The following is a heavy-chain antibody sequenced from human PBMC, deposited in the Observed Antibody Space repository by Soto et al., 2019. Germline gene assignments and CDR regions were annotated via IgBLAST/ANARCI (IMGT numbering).Heavy chain of an antibody. J-gene: IGHJ4*02. CDR1: GGSFSGYY. D-gene: IGHD6-13*01. V-gene: IGHV4-34*01. CDR3: ARGPGDRAAAGPDDY. CDR2: INHSGST. Sequence: SETLSLTCAVYGGSFSGYYWSWIRQPPGKGLEWIGEINHSGSTNYNPSLKSRVTISVDTSKNQFSLKLSSVTAADTAVYYCARGPGDRAAAGPDDYWGQGTLVTVSS.